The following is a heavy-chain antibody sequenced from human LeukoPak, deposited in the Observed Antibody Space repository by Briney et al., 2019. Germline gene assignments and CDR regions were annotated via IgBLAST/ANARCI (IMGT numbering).Heavy chain of an antibody. V-gene: IGHV4-61*02. CDR1: GDSISSGSYC. CDR3: AREARGGSTYFDN. Sequence: SETLSLTCTVSGDSISSGSYCWSWIRRPAGKGLEWIGRIYSSGTTNYNLSLKSRVTMSLDTSKNQFSLSLTSVTAADTAVYYCAREARGGSTYFDNWGQGTLVTVSS. CDR2: IYSSGTT. J-gene: IGHJ4*02. D-gene: IGHD1-26*01.